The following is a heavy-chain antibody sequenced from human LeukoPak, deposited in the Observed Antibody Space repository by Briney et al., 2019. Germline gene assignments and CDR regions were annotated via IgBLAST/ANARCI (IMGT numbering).Heavy chain of an antibody. D-gene: IGHD2-2*01. CDR3: VRDRRPAAMGDAFDI. V-gene: IGHV4-31*03. CDR1: GGSISSGGYY. CDR2: IYYSGST. Sequence: PSETLSLTCTVSGGSISSGGYYWSWIRQHPGKGLEWIGYIYYSGSTYYNPSLKSRVTISVDTSKNQFSLKLSSVTAADTAVYYCVRDRRPAAMGDAFDIWGQGTMVTVSS. J-gene: IGHJ3*02.